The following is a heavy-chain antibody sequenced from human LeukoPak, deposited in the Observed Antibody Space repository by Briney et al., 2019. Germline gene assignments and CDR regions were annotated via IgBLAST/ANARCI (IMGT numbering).Heavy chain of an antibody. CDR3: ARVRILTGYYNY. V-gene: IGHV1-2*02. CDR1: GYTFTGYY. D-gene: IGHD3-9*01. J-gene: IGHJ4*02. CDR2: INPNSGGT. Sequence: ASVKVSCKASGYTFTGYYMHWVRQAPGQGLEWMGWINPNSGGTNYAQKFQGGVTMTRDTSISTAYMELSRLRSDDTAVYYCARVRILTGYYNYWGQGTLVTVSS.